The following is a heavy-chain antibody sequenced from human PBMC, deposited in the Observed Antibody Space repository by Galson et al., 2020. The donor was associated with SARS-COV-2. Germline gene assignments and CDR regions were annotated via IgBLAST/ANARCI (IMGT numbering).Heavy chain of an antibody. CDR3: ARAWDSSTWKTYFDY. V-gene: IGHV1-18*01. D-gene: IGHD6-13*01. CDR1: GYTFISYG. Sequence: ASVKVSCKASGYTFISYGIRWVRQAPGQGLEWMGWISDYNGNTNYAQRLQGRDTMTTDTSTRTAYMELRSLRSDDTAVYYCARAWDSSTWKTYFDYWGQGTLVAVSS. J-gene: IGHJ4*02. CDR2: ISDYNGNT.